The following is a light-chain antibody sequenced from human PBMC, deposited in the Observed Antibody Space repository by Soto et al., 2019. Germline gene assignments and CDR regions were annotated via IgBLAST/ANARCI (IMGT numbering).Light chain of an antibody. CDR3: QQYNNWPRT. Sequence: VMSQSPATLSVSPREKEKISCRASQSVSSNLAWYQQKPGQAPRLLMYGASTRAKGIPARFSGGGSGTEFTLTISSLQSEDFAVYYCQQYNNWPRTFGQGTKVDI. CDR2: GAS. J-gene: IGKJ1*01. V-gene: IGKV3-15*01. CDR1: QSVSSN.